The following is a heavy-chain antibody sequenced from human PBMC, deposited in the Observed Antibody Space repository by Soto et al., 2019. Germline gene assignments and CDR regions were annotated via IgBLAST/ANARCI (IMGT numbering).Heavy chain of an antibody. CDR2: ISYDGSNK. Sequence: GGSLRLSCAASGFTFSSYAMHWVRQAPGKGLEWVAVISYDGSNKYYADSVKGRFTISRDNSKNTLYLQMNSLRAEDTAVYYCTSDTVTTLLAMNGYWGQGTLVTVSS. CDR3: TSDTVTTLLAMNGY. V-gene: IGHV3-30-3*01. J-gene: IGHJ4*02. CDR1: GFTFSSYA. D-gene: IGHD4-17*01.